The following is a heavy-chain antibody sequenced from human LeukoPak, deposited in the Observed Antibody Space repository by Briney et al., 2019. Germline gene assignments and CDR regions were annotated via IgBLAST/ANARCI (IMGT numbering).Heavy chain of an antibody. CDR2: ISNSGSTI. CDR3: ARDGGTYRRYFDY. J-gene: IGHJ4*02. V-gene: IGHV3-48*04. Sequence: GGSLRLSCAASGFTFSSYSVNWVRQAPGKGLEWVSYISNSGSTIYYADSVKGRFTISRDNAKNSLYLQMNSLRAEDTAVYYCARDGGTYRRYFDYWGQGTLVTVTS. CDR1: GFTFSSYS. D-gene: IGHD3-16*02.